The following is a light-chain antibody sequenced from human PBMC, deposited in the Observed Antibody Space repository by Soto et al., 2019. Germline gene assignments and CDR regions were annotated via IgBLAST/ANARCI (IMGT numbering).Light chain of an antibody. CDR3: QHYNSYSEA. Sequence: DIQMTQSTSTLSGSVGDRVTITCRASQTISSWLAWYQQKPGKAPKLLIYKASTLKSGVPSRFSGSGSGTEFTLNISSLQPDDFATYYCQHYNSYSEAFGQGTKVELK. CDR1: QTISSW. V-gene: IGKV1-5*03. J-gene: IGKJ1*01. CDR2: KAS.